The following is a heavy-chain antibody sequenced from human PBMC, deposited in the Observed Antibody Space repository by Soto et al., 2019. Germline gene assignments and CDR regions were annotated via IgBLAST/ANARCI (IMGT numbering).Heavy chain of an antibody. Sequence: HPGGSLRLSCAASGFIFENFGMSCVRQAPGKGLEWISSLSGSGFKKYYADSVKGRFTISRDNSKSTVYLELNNLSAEDTAVYHCAKNQGVELVPLATVDWFDPWGQGSEVTVSS. V-gene: IGHV3-23*01. CDR3: AKNQGVELVPLATVDWFDP. CDR2: LSGSGFKK. D-gene: IGHD1-7*01. CDR1: GFIFENFG. J-gene: IGHJ5*02.